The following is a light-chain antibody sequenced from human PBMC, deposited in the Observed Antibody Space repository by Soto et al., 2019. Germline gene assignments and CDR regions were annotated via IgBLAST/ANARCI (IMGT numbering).Light chain of an antibody. CDR3: QQYGRLPLA. V-gene: IGKV3-20*01. J-gene: IGKJ5*01. CDR1: QTVSTDY. Sequence: ETVLTQAPGTLSLSPGERATLSCRASQTVSTDYLAWYQQKRGQAPRLLIYATSTRATGVPDRFSGSGSGTDFTLTISRLETEDFAVYYCQQYGRLPLAFGQGTRLDIK. CDR2: ATS.